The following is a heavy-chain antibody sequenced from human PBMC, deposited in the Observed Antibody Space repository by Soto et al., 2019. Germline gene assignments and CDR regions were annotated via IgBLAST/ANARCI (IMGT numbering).Heavy chain of an antibody. Sequence: VQLLESGGGLVQPGRSLRLSCAASGFTFSSYGMHWVRQAPGKGLEWVAVISYDGSNKYYADSVKGRFTISRDNSKNTLYLQMNSLRAEDTAVYYCAKDLPIYCSGGSCHNVDYWGQGTLVTVSS. CDR3: AKDLPIYCSGGSCHNVDY. D-gene: IGHD2-15*01. J-gene: IGHJ4*02. CDR1: GFTFSSYG. V-gene: IGHV3-30*18. CDR2: ISYDGSNK.